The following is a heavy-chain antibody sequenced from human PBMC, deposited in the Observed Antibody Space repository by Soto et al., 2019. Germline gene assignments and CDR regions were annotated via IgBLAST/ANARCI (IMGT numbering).Heavy chain of an antibody. Sequence: SETLSLTCPVSGFSISSDYWSWIRQPPGKGLEWIAYIYYSGSTNYNPSLKSRVTVSVDTSKNQFSLKLSSVTPADTAVYYCARGARKTHFDYWGQGTLVTVSS. V-gene: IGHV4-59*01. CDR2: IYYSGST. CDR3: ARGARKTHFDY. CDR1: GFSISSDY. J-gene: IGHJ4*02.